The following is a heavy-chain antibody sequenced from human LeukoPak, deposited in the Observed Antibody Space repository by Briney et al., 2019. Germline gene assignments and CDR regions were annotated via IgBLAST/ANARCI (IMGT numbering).Heavy chain of an antibody. CDR3: AKPSRAGTIDY. CDR1: GFTFSSYA. D-gene: IGHD6-19*01. V-gene: IGHV3-23*01. CDR2: ISGSGGST. J-gene: IGHJ4*01. Sequence: GGSLRLSCAASGFTFSSYAMSWVRQAPGKGLEWVSAISGSGGSTYYAGSVKGRFTISRDNSKKTLYLQMNSLRAEDTAVYYCAKPSRAGTIDYWGHGTLVTVSS.